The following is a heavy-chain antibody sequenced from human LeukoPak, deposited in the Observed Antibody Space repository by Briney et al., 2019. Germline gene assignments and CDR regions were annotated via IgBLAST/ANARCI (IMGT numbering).Heavy chain of an antibody. CDR2: IYYSGST. Sequence: PSETLSLTCTVSGGSISSYYWSWIRQPPGKGLEWIGYIYYSGSTNYNPSLKSRVTISVDTSKNQFSLKLSSVTAADTAVYYCARQGKLWFGELFDMDVWGKGTTATVSS. J-gene: IGHJ6*03. CDR1: GGSISSYY. CDR3: ARQGKLWFGELFDMDV. V-gene: IGHV4-59*08. D-gene: IGHD3-10*01.